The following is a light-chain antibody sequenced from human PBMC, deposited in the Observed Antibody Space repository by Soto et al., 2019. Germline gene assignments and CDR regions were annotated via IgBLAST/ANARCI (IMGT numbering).Light chain of an antibody. CDR2: GNN. J-gene: IGLJ1*01. Sequence: QSVLTQPPSASGIPGQRVTISCSGGSSNIGSESVNWYQHLPGAAPKLLIFGNNQRPSGVPDRFSGSKSGTSASLAISGLQSEDEADYYCGAWDANLHGYVFGSGTKVTVL. V-gene: IGLV1-44*01. CDR3: GAWDANLHGYV. CDR1: SSNIGSES.